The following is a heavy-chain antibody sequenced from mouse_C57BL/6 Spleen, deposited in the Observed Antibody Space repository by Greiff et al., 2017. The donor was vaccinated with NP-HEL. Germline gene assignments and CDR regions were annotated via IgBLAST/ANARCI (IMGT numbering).Heavy chain of an antibody. CDR2: IYPGSGST. D-gene: IGHD1-1*01. CDR1: GYTFTSYW. CDR3: ARRGHYYGSSSYYYAMDY. V-gene: IGHV1-55*01. J-gene: IGHJ4*01. Sequence: VKLQQPGAELVKPGASVKMSCKASGYTFTSYWITWVKQRPGQGLEWIGDIYPGSGSTNYNEKFKSKATLTVDTSSSTAYMQLSSLTSEDSAVYYCARRGHYYGSSSYYYAMDYWGQGTSVTVSS.